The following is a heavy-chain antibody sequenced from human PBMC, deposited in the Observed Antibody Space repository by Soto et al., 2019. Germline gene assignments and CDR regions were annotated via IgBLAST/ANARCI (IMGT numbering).Heavy chain of an antibody. Sequence: ASETLSLTCAVYGGSFSGYYWSWIRQPPGKGLEWIGEINHSGSTNYNPSLKSRVTISVDTSKDQFSLKLSSVTAADTAVYYCARGLRDLIVVPLSKYYYGMDVWGQGTTVTVSS. V-gene: IGHV4-34*01. CDR1: GGSFSGYY. D-gene: IGHD3-22*01. CDR3: ARGLRDLIVVPLSKYYYGMDV. CDR2: INHSGST. J-gene: IGHJ6*02.